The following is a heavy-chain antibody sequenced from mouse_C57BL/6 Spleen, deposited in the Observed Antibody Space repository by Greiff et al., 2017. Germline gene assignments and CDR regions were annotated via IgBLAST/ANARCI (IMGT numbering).Heavy chain of an antibody. J-gene: IGHJ4*01. CDR3: ARRGESTMVTTGAMDY. V-gene: IGHV1-50*01. D-gene: IGHD2-2*01. CDR1: GYTFTSYW. Sequence: QVQLQQPGAELVKPGASVKLSCKASGYTFTSYWMQWVKQRPGQGLEWIGEIDPSDSYTNYNQKFKGKATLTVDTSSSTAYMQLSSLTSEDSAVYYCARRGESTMVTTGAMDYWGQGTSVTVSS. CDR2: IDPSDSYT.